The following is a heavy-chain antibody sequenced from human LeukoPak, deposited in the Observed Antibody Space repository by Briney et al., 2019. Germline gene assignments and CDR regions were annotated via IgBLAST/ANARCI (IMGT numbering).Heavy chain of an antibody. CDR3: ARERDMTTVRRTHYYYGMDV. J-gene: IGHJ6*04. CDR1: GGTFSSYA. Sequence: SVKVSCKASGGTFSSYAISWVRQAPGQGHEWMGGIIPIFGTANYAQEFQGRVTITADESTSTAYMELSSLRSEDTAVYYCARERDMTTVRRTHYYYGMDVWGKGTTVTVSS. D-gene: IGHD4-17*01. CDR2: IIPIFGTA. V-gene: IGHV1-69*13.